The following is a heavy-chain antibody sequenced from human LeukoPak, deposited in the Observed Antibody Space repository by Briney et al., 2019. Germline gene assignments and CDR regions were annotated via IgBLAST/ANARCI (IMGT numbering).Heavy chain of an antibody. CDR1: GFTFTNYA. V-gene: IGHV3-64*02. Sequence: GGSLRLSCAASGFTFTNYAMHWVRQAPGKGLEYVSAISYNGGSTYYADSVKGRFTISRDNAKNSLYLQMNSLRAEDTAVYYCARRLPVTYDYWGQGTLVTVSS. CDR3: ARRLPVTYDY. CDR2: ISYNGGST. D-gene: IGHD4-17*01. J-gene: IGHJ4*02.